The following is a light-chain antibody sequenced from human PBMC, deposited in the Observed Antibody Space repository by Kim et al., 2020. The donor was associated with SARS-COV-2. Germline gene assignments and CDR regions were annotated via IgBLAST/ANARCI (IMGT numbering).Light chain of an antibody. J-gene: IGKJ2*01. V-gene: IGKV3-20*01. Sequence: EIVLTQSPATLSLSPGERATLSCRASQSISSSYLAWHQQKRGQARRLLICGSSSRAAGIPDRFCNSVSGTDFTLTISRPAFEDFAVYYSQEYDSSPYTFGQETKVEI. CDR3: QEYDSSPYT. CDR2: GSS. CDR1: QSISSSY.